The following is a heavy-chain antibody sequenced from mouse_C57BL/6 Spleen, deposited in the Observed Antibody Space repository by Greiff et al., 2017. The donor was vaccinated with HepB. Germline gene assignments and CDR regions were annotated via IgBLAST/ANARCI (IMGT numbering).Heavy chain of an antibody. Sequence: QVQLKESGAELVKPGASVKLSCKASGYTFTEYTIHWVKQRSGQGLEWIGWFYPGSGSIKYNEKFKDKATLTADKSSSTVYMELSRLTSEDSAVYFCARHEGGSYYSNYAAMDYWGQGTSVTVSS. CDR3: ARHEGGSYYSNYAAMDY. J-gene: IGHJ4*01. CDR1: GYTFTEYT. D-gene: IGHD2-5*01. CDR2: FYPGSGSI. V-gene: IGHV1-62-2*01.